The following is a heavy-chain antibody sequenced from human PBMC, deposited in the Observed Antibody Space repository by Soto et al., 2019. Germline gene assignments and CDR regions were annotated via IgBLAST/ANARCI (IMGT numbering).Heavy chain of an antibody. CDR3: ARQVAGQQLVQLFDY. V-gene: IGHV5-51*01. CDR1: GYSFTSYW. D-gene: IGHD6-13*01. CDR2: IYPGDSDT. J-gene: IGHJ4*02. Sequence: GESLKISCKGSGYSFTSYWIGWVRQMPGKGLEWMGIIYPGDSDTRYSPSFQGQVTISADKSISTAYLQWSSLKASDTAMYYCARQVAGQQLVQLFDYWGQGTLVTVSS.